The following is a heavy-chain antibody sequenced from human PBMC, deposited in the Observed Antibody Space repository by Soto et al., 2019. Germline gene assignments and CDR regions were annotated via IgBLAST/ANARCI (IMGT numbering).Heavy chain of an antibody. CDR1: GGFVSSGSYY. J-gene: IGHJ3*02. CDR2: MSHSGGT. V-gene: IGHV4-34*01. Sequence: QVQLQQWGAGLLKPSETLSLTCAVYGGFVSSGSYYWSWIRQPPGKGLEWIGEMSHSGGTHFNSSLKGRVTISVDTSKNQFSLKMSSVTAADTALYYCARVERGTATTVVDAFDIWGPGTMVTVSS. D-gene: IGHD1-1*01. CDR3: ARVERGTATTVVDAFDI.